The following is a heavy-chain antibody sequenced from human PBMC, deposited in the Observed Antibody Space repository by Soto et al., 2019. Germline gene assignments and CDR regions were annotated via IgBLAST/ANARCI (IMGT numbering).Heavy chain of an antibody. V-gene: IGHV3-7*05. D-gene: IGHD1-7*01. J-gene: IGHJ6*02. CDR1: GFTFSSYW. CDR2: IKQDGSEK. CDR3: ARDELELRVGQHETSYYYYGMDV. Sequence: GGSLRLSCAASGFTFSSYWMSWVRQAPGKGLEWVANIKQDGSEKYYVDSMKGRFTISRDNAKNSLYLQMNSLRAEDTAVYYCARDELELRVGQHETSYYYYGMDVWGQGTTVTVSS.